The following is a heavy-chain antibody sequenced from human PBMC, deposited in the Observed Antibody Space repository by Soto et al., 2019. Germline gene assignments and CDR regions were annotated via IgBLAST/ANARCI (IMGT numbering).Heavy chain of an antibody. D-gene: IGHD6-6*01. Sequence: SETLSLTCTVSGGSISSGGYYWSWIRQHPGKGLEWIGYIYYSGSTYYNPSLKSRVTISVDTSKNQFSLKLSSVTAADTAVYFCAREFSSSSPYYYYGMDVWGQGTTVTVSS. CDR1: GGSISSGGYY. J-gene: IGHJ6*02. CDR2: IYYSGST. V-gene: IGHV4-31*03. CDR3: AREFSSSSPYYYYGMDV.